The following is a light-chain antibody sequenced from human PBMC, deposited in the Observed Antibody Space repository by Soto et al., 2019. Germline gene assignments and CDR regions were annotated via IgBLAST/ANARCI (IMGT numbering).Light chain of an antibody. CDR3: QQYSIWRT. Sequence: EIVLTQSPAIVSLPPGERVILSFRASESVSTNLAWYQQKAGQAPRLLIYGASTRATGIPARFSGSGSGTEFTLTISGLQSEDFAVYYCQQYSIWRTFGQGPKVDI. V-gene: IGKV3-15*01. CDR1: ESVSTN. J-gene: IGKJ1*01. CDR2: GAS.